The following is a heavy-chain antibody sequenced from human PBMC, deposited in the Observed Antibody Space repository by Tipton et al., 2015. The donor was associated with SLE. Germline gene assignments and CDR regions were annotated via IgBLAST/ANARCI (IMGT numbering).Heavy chain of an antibody. Sequence: TLSLTCTVSGGSISSYYWSWIRQPPGRGLEWIGCIYYSGSTNYNPSLKSRVTISVDTSKNQFSLKLSSVTAADTAVCYCARAEGSWDAFDIWGQGTMVTVSS. CDR2: IYYSGST. J-gene: IGHJ3*02. CDR1: GGSISSYY. CDR3: ARAEGSWDAFDI. V-gene: IGHV4-59*01. D-gene: IGHD2-15*01.